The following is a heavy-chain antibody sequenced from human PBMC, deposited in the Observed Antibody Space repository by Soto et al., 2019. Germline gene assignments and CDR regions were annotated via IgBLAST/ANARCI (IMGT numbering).Heavy chain of an antibody. V-gene: IGHV1-69*12. CDR2: IIPSFGAP. J-gene: IGHJ4*02. Sequence: QVQLVQSGAEVKEPGSSVQVSCTASGDNFNSYTITWVRQAPGQGLEWMGGIIPSFGAPIYAQKLQGRVTSTADESTNTVHMDLNSLTSEDTAFYYCAREMHGSWDYWGQGTLVTVSS. CDR3: AREMHGSWDY. CDR1: GDNFNSYT.